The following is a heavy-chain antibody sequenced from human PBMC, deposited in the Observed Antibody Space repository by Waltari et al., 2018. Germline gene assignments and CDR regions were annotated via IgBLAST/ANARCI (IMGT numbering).Heavy chain of an antibody. Sequence: VQLQESGPGLVKPSATLSIRCTVSGDSIRRHFWSWIRQAPGKGLEWIGHIYFIGNKDYNPSLKSRVAISIDTSKNHFSLNLRSVTAADTAIYYCARLPRGSVIIGAFDIWGQGTQVTVSS. V-gene: IGHV4-59*11. CDR3: ARLPRGSVIIGAFDI. CDR1: GDSIRRHF. D-gene: IGHD3-22*01. J-gene: IGHJ3*02. CDR2: IYFIGNK.